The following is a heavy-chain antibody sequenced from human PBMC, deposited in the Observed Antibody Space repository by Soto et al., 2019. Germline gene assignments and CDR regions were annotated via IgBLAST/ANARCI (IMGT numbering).Heavy chain of an antibody. Sequence: EVQLVESGGGLVQPGGSLRLSCAASGFTFSSYSMNWVRQAPGKGLEWVSYISSSSSTIYYADSVKGRFTISRDNAKNSLYLQMNSLRDEDTAVYYCAREGYFDWLLESYYYGMDVWGQGTTVTVSS. CDR1: GFTFSSYS. V-gene: IGHV3-48*02. D-gene: IGHD3-9*01. J-gene: IGHJ6*02. CDR3: AREGYFDWLLESYYYGMDV. CDR2: ISSSSSTI.